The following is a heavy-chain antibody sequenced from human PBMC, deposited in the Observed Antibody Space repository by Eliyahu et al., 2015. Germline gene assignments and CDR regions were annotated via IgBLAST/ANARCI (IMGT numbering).Heavy chain of an antibody. D-gene: IGHD3-10*01. J-gene: IGHJ3*02. Sequence: EVQLVESGGGLVQPGGSLRLSCAASGFTFSSYAMHWVRQAPGKGLEYVSAISSNGGSTYYANSVKGRFTISRDNSKNTLYLQMGSLRAEDMAVYYCARVQGRGKAFDIWGQGTMVTVSS. CDR1: GFTFSSYA. CDR2: ISSNGGST. V-gene: IGHV3-64*01. CDR3: ARVQGRGKAFDI.